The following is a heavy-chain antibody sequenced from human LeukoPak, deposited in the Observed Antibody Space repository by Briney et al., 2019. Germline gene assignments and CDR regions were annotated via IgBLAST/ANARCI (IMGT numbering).Heavy chain of an antibody. CDR1: GYTFTGYY. CDR2: INPNSGGT. Sequence: ASVKVSCKASGYTFTGYYMHWVRQAPGQGLEWMGWINPNSGGTNYAQKFQGRVTMTRDTSISTAYMELSRLRSDDTAVYYCARDGGSSGSYAFDIWGQGTMVTVSS. J-gene: IGHJ3*02. V-gene: IGHV1-2*02. D-gene: IGHD3-22*01. CDR3: ARDGGSSGSYAFDI.